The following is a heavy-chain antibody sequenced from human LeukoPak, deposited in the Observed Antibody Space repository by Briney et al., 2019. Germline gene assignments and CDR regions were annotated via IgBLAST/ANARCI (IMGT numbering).Heavy chain of an antibody. V-gene: IGHV3-9*01. J-gene: IGHJ4*01. Sequence: PGGTLILSCAAPGFTFDYYAMPRVRPAPGKGLVCVACIRYNSAVKVYADSVKGRFTISRENANSSLYLQMDSLTREDTAFYYCTKSHGEWELLAFWGHGTLVTVSS. CDR3: TKSHGEWELLAF. CDR1: GFTFDYYA. CDR2: IRYNSAVK. D-gene: IGHD4-23*01.